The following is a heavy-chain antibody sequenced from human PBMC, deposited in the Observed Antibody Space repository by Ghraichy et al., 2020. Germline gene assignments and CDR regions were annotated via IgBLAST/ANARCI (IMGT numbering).Heavy chain of an antibody. D-gene: IGHD2-15*01. J-gene: IGHJ6*02. CDR3: ARVGRTYCSGGSCYSSPYYYYGMDV. V-gene: IGHV4-4*07. CDR2: ISTSGST. Sequence: SETLSLTCTVSGGSISSYYWSWIRQPAGKGLEWIGRISTSGSTNYNPSLKSRVTLSVDTSKNQFSLKLSSVTAADPAVYYCARVGRTYCSGGSCYSSPYYYYGMDVWGQGTTVTVSS. CDR1: GGSISSYY.